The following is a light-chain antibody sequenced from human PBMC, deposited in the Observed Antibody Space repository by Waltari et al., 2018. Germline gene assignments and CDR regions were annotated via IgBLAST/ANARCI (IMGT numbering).Light chain of an antibody. CDR3: QQGSAFPPT. J-gene: IGKJ1*01. Sequence: EIQMTQSPSSVSASVGDRVIITCRASQAISSWLAWYQQKPGNSPNLLIYHASNLQSGVPSRFSGSGSGTDFTLTISSLRPEDSATYYCQQGSAFPPTFGQGTKVEIK. CDR2: HAS. V-gene: IGKV1-12*01. CDR1: QAISSW.